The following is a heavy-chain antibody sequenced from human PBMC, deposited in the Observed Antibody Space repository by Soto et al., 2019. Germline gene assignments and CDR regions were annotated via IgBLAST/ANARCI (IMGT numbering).Heavy chain of an antibody. V-gene: IGHV4-34*01. CDR1: GGSFSGYY. D-gene: IGHD2-15*01. J-gene: IGHJ6*03. CDR2: INHSGST. Sequence: PSETLSLTCAVYGGSFSGYYWSWIRQPPGKGLEWIGEINHSGSTNYNPSLKCRVTISVDTSKNQFSLKLSSVTAADTAVYYCARAGCSGGSCYNYYYYYMDVWGKGTTVTVSS. CDR3: ARAGCSGGSCYNYYYYYMDV.